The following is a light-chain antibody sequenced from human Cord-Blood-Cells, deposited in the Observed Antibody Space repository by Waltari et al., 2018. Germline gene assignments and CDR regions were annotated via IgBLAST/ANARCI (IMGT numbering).Light chain of an antibody. J-gene: IGKJ2*01. CDR1: KSVLYSSNNKNY. V-gene: IGKV4-1*01. CDR3: QQYYSTPPT. CDR2: GAS. Sequence: DIVMTQSPDSLAVSLGERATINCKSSKSVLYSSNNKNYLAWYQQKPGQPPKLLIYGASTRESGVPDRFGCSGSGTDFTLTISSLQAEDVAVYYCQQYYSTPPTFGQGTKLEIK.